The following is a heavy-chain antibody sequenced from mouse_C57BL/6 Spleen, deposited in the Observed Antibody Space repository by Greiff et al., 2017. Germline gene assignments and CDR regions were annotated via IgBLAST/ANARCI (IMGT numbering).Heavy chain of an antibody. Sequence: VQLQQSGPELVKPGASVTIPCKASGYTFTDYNMDWVKQSHGKSLEWIGDINPNNGGTIYNQKFKGKATLTVDKSSSTAYMELRSLTSEDTAVYYCARVGLYDYDVGMDYWGQGTSVTVSS. V-gene: IGHV1-18*01. CDR3: ARVGLYDYDVGMDY. D-gene: IGHD2-4*01. J-gene: IGHJ4*01. CDR2: INPNNGGT. CDR1: GYTFTDYN.